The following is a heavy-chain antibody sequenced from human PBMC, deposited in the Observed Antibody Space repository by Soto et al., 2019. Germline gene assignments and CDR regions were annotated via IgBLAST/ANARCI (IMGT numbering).Heavy chain of an antibody. CDR2: IYHSGMT. CDR1: GGSISSDNW. V-gene: IGHV4-4*02. J-gene: IGHJ4*02. Sequence: SETLSLTCAVSGGSISSDNWWGWVRQPSGKGLEWIGEIYHSGMTNYNPSLKSRVSVSVDKSKNHFSLKLTSVTAADTALYFCGGCGSVWPVTFDFWGQRPLVPVSS. CDR3: GGCGSVWPVTFDF. D-gene: IGHD6-19*01.